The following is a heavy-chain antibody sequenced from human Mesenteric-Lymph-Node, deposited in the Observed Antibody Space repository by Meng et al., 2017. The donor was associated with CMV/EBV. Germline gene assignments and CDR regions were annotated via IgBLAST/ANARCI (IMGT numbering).Heavy chain of an antibody. V-gene: IGHV4-34*01. Sequence: GSLRLSCAVYGGSFSGYYWSWIRQPPGKGLEWIGSIYYSGSTYYNPSLKSRVTISVDTSKNQFSLKLSSVTAADTAVYYCAGHRTYFDYWGQGTLVTVSS. CDR3: AGHRTYFDY. J-gene: IGHJ4*02. CDR1: GGSFSGYY. CDR2: IYYSGST.